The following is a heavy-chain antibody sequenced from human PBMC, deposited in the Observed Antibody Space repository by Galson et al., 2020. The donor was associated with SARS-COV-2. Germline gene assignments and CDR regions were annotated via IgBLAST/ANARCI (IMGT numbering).Heavy chain of an antibody. J-gene: IGHJ2*01. V-gene: IGHV3-23*01. Sequence: GESLKISCAASGFTFTSYSLSWVRQAPGKGLEWVSTINGPGSGDTTYYTDSVEGRFTSSRDNSKNTVWLHMNSLRDEDTAMYYCAREGQWFGGFWYFDLWGRGTLVTVSS. CDR3: AREGQWFGGFWYFDL. D-gene: IGHD3-10*01. CDR1: GFTFTSYS. CDR2: INGPGSGDTT.